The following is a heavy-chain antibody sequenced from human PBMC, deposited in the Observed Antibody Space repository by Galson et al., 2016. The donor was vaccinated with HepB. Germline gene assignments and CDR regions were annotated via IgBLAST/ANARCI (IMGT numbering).Heavy chain of an antibody. CDR3: AYGGYAGRHFFQN. V-gene: IGHV2-5*02. CDR2: IYSDEGE. Sequence: PALVKPTQTLTLTCTFSGFSLTTSRLGVGWIRQAPGEALEWLAFIYSDEGERYNPSLQTRLTITKDTSKNQVVLTTTGLDPTDTATYFCAYGGYAGRHFFQNWG. J-gene: IGHJ6*01. D-gene: IGHD2-2*01. CDR1: GFSLTTSRLG.